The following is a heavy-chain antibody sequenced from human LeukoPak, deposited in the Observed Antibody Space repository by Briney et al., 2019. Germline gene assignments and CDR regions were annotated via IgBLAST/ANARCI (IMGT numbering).Heavy chain of an antibody. V-gene: IGHV3-21*01. CDR1: GFTFSSYS. J-gene: IGHJ4*02. CDR3: ARAPRGTVTHDY. Sequence: GGSLRLSCAASGFTFSSYSMNWVRQAPGKGLEWVSSISSSSSYIYYADSAKGRFTISRDNAKNSLYLQMNSLRAEDTAVYYCARAPRGTVTHDYWGQGTLVTVSS. D-gene: IGHD4-17*01. CDR2: ISSSSSYI.